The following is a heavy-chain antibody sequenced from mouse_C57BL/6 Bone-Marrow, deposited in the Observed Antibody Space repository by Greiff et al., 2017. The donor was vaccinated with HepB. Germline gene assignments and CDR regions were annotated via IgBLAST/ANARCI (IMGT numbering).Heavy chain of an antibody. CDR3: TRAGYGKRYFDV. V-gene: IGHV5-9-1*02. CDR1: GFTFSSYA. J-gene: IGHJ1*03. D-gene: IGHD1-1*01. Sequence: EVKLVESGEGLVKPGGSLKLSCAASGFTFSSYAMSWVRQTPEKRLEWVAYISSGGDYIYYADTVKGRFTISRDNARNTLYLQMSSLKSEDTAMYYCTRAGYGKRYFDVWGTGTTVTVSS. CDR2: ISSGGDYI.